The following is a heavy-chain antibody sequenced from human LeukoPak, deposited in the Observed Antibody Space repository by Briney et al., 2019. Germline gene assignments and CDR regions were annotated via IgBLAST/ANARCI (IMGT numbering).Heavy chain of an antibody. CDR3: AREILGGFNPGAY. J-gene: IGHJ4*02. CDR1: LDSTTSNF. CDR2: IHRSGSP. Sequence: SETLSLTCTVSLDSTTSNFWSWVRQPPGKGLEWIGEIHRSGSPNYNPSLQSRVTISIDRSRNQIVLELSPVTAADTAVYYCAREILGGFNPGAYWGQGILVTVSS. D-gene: IGHD1-14*01. V-gene: IGHV4-4*02.